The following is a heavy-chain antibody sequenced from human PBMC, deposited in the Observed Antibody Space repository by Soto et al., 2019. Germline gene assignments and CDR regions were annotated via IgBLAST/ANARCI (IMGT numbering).Heavy chain of an antibody. Sequence: SETLSLTCTASGGSISSSSYYWGWIRQPPGKGLEWIGSIYYSGSTYYNPSLKSRVTISVDTSKNQFSLKLSSVTAADTAVYYCARLGSTKAPYYDFWSGYYTGDYWGQGTLVTVSS. CDR2: IYYSGST. V-gene: IGHV4-39*01. D-gene: IGHD3-3*01. CDR1: GGSISSSSYY. J-gene: IGHJ4*02. CDR3: ARLGSTKAPYYDFWSGYYTGDY.